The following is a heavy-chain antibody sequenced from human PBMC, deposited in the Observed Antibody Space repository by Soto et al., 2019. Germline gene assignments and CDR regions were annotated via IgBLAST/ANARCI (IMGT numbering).Heavy chain of an antibody. CDR2: ISAYNGNT. D-gene: IGHD2-21*02. CDR1: GYTFSSYD. Sequence: QVQLVQSGAEVKKPGASVKVSCKASGYTFSSYDISWARQAPGQGLEWMGWISAYNGNTNYAQNLQGRVTMTTDTSTTTAYMELRSLRSDDTAVYYCARVPIVVVTAANYYGMDVWGQGTTVTVSS. V-gene: IGHV1-18*04. CDR3: ARVPIVVVTAANYYGMDV. J-gene: IGHJ6*02.